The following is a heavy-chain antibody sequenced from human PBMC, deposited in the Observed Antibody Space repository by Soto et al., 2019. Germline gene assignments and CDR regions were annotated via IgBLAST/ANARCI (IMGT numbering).Heavy chain of an antibody. J-gene: IGHJ1*01. Sequence: SETLSLTCTVSRGSIDSRRYYWGWIRQPPGKALEWIGSFYYSGSSFYNPSLKSRATISGDTSNNRLSLKLTFVTAEDTAVYYCARGDVAARLQLWGQGTLVTVSS. CDR3: ARGDVAARLQL. D-gene: IGHD6-6*01. CDR2: FYYSGSS. V-gene: IGHV4-39*02. CDR1: RGSIDSRRYY.